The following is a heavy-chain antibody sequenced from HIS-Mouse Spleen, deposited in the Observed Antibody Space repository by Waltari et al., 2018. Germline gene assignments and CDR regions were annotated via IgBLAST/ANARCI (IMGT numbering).Heavy chain of an antibody. D-gene: IGHD6-13*01. CDR3: AREIPYSSSWYDWYFDL. CDR2: IYYSGST. V-gene: IGHV4-39*07. CDR1: GGPISSSSYY. Sequence: QLQLQESGPGLVKPSETLSLTCTVSGGPISSSSYYSGWIRQPPGKGLECIGSIYYSGSTYYNPSLKSRVTISVDTSKNQFSLKLSSVTAADTAVYYCAREIPYSSSWYDWYFDLWGRGTLVTVSS. J-gene: IGHJ2*01.